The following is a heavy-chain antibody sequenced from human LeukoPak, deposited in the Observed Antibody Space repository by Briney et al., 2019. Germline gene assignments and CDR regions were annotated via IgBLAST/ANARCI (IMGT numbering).Heavy chain of an antibody. D-gene: IGHD1-7*01. CDR3: ATGSSGTASNHVDY. Sequence: GGSLRLSCAASGFTFSSHAMTWVRQAPGKGRDWVSAINDDGGGTYYADYVKGRFTVSRVNSKKKLFLQMTSLRAEDTATYYCATGSSGTASNHVDYWGQGTLVTVSS. CDR1: GFTFSSHA. V-gene: IGHV3-23*01. CDR2: INDDGGGT. J-gene: IGHJ4*02.